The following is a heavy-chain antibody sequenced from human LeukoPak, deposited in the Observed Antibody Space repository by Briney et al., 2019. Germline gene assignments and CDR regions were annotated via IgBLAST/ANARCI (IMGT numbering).Heavy chain of an antibody. Sequence: ASVKVSCKASGYTFTGYYMHWVRQAPGQGLEWMGWINPNSGGTNYAQKFQGRVTMTRDTSISTAYMELSRLRSDDTAVYYCARVAFYGAIPDDIWGQGTMVTVSS. J-gene: IGHJ3*02. V-gene: IGHV1-2*02. CDR3: ARVAFYGAIPDDI. CDR1: GYTFTGYY. D-gene: IGHD2-21*01. CDR2: INPNSGGT.